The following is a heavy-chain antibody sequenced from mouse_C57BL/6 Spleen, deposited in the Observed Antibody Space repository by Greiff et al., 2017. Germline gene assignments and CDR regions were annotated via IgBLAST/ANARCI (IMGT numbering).Heavy chain of an antibody. D-gene: IGHD2-12*01. Sequence: QVQLQQPGAELVKPGASVKVSCKASGYTFTSYWMHWVKQRPGQGLEWIGRIHPSDSDTNYNQKFKGKATLTVDKSSSTAYMQLSSLTSEDSAVYFCAKLVSSYAMDYWGKGTSVTVSA. J-gene: IGHJ4*01. CDR2: IHPSDSDT. V-gene: IGHV1-74*01. CDR1: GYTFTSYW. CDR3: AKLVSSYAMDY.